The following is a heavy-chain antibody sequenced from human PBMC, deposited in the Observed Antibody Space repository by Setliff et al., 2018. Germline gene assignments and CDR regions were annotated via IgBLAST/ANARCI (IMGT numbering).Heavy chain of an antibody. CDR1: GYTFTGYY. D-gene: IGHD2-2*01. CDR2: INPNSGGT. J-gene: IGHJ4*02. CDR3: ATDKLTTSCIDH. V-gene: IGHV1-2*06. Sequence: ASVKVSCKASGYTFTGYYMYWVRQAPGQGLEWMGRINPNSGGTNYAQKFQGRVTMTRDTSISTVYMELSRLRSDDTAVYYCATDKLTTSCIDHWGPGTQVTVSS.